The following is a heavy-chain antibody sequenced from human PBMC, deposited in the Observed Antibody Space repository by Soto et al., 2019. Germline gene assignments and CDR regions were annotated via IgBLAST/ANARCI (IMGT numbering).Heavy chain of an antibody. CDR1: GFSFSNYW. D-gene: IGHD5-18*01. J-gene: IGHJ4*02. CDR3: AKREGNTYGLFH. CDR2: IKTDGSST. Sequence: EVQLVESGGGLVQPGGSLRLSCAASGFSFSNYWIHWVRQAPGKGLVWVSRIKTDGSSTDYAASVKGRFTISRDNAKNTLYVQMSSLTAEDTAVYYCAKREGNTYGLFHWGQGTLVTVSS. V-gene: IGHV3-74*01.